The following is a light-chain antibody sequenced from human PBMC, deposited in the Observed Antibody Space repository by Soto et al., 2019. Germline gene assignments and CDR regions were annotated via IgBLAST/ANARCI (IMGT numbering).Light chain of an antibody. CDR1: QSVSSY. CDR2: DAS. J-gene: IGKJ1*01. CDR3: QQRNNGPAT. V-gene: IGKV3-11*01. Sequence: EIVMTQSPATLSVSPGERATLSCRASQSVSSYLAWYKQKPGQAPSLVSYDASNRATGIPARFSGSGSGTEFTLTISSLEPEDFEVYYCQQRNNGPATFGQGTKVDIK.